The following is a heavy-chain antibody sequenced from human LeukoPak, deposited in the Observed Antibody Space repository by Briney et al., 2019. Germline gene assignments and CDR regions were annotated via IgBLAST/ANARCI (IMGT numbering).Heavy chain of an antibody. D-gene: IGHD3-3*01. Sequence: GGSLRLSCAASGFTFSTFCMNWVRQAPGKGLEWVANIKEDESEKYYVDSVKGRFTISRDNAKNSLYLEMNSLRAEDTAVYYCARDTSGPNPILHSSSYMDVWGKGTTVTVSS. CDR1: GFTFSTFC. V-gene: IGHV3-7*01. J-gene: IGHJ6*03. CDR2: IKEDESEK. CDR3: ARDTSGPNPILHSSSYMDV.